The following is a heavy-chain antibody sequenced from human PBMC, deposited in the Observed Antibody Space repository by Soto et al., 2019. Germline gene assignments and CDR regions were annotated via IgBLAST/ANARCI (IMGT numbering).Heavy chain of an antibody. V-gene: IGHV3-66*01. J-gene: IGHJ4*02. CDR3: ARARGYCSGGSCSTPNDY. CDR2: IYSGGST. Sequence: GESLKISCAASGFTVSSNYMSWVRQAPGKGLEWVSVIYSGGSTYYADSVKGRFTISRDNSKNTLYLQMNSLRAEDTAVYYCARARGYCSGGSCSTPNDYWGQGTLVTVSS. CDR1: GFTVSSNY. D-gene: IGHD2-15*01.